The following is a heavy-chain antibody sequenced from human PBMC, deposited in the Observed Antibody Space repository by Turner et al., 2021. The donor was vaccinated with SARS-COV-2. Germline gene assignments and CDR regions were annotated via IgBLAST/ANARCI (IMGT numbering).Heavy chain of an antibody. CDR3: ARHSPELRGDYFDY. Sequence: QVQLQESGPGLVKPPETLSLTCTVSGDSISSYYWSWIRQPAGKGLEWIGRTYPSGNTNYNPSLKSRVTISVDTSKNQFSLRLSSVTAADTAVYYCARHSPELRGDYFDYWGQGTLVTVSS. CDR1: GDSISSYY. D-gene: IGHD1-26*01. J-gene: IGHJ4*02. CDR2: TYPSGNT. V-gene: IGHV4-4*07.